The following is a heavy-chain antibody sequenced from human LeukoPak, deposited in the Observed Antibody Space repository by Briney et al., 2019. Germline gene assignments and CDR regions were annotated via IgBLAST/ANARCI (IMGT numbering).Heavy chain of an antibody. D-gene: IGHD3-22*01. Sequence: GGSLRLSRAASGFTFSSYAMSWVRQAPGKGLEWVSAISGSGGSTYYADSVKGRFTISRDNSKNTLYLQMNSLRAEDTALYYCATYYDSSGYFNYWGQGTLVTVSS. V-gene: IGHV3-23*01. J-gene: IGHJ4*02. CDR2: ISGSGGST. CDR1: GFTFSSYA. CDR3: ATYYDSSGYFNY.